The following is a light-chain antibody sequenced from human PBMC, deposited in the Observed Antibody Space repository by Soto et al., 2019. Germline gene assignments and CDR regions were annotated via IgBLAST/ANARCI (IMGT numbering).Light chain of an antibody. CDR2: GNI. J-gene: IGLJ2*01. CDR1: SSNIGAGYD. Sequence: QSVVTQPPSVSGAPGQRVTISCTGSSSNIGAGYDVHWYQQFPGTAPKLLIYGNINRPSGVPDRFSGSKSGTSASLAITGLQAEDEADYSCQSFDTRLNSVVFGGGTKLTVL. V-gene: IGLV1-40*01. CDR3: QSFDTRLNSVV.